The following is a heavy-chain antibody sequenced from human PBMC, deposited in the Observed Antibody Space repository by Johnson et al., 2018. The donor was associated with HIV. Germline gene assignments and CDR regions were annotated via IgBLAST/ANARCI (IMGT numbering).Heavy chain of an antibody. CDR3: ARGSSGSWDAFDI. D-gene: IGHD1-26*01. Sequence: QVQLVESGGGVVQPGRSLRLSCAASGFTFSSYAMHWVRQAPGKGLEWVSLISSDGSNKCYADPVKGRFTISRDNAKNSLYLQMNSLRAEDTAVYYCARGSSGSWDAFDIWGQGTMVTVSS. J-gene: IGHJ3*02. CDR2: ISSDGSNK. CDR1: GFTFSSYA. V-gene: IGHV3-30-3*01.